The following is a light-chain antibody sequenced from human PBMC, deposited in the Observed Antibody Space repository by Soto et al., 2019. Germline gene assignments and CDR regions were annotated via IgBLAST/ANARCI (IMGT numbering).Light chain of an antibody. CDR2: DAS. V-gene: IGKV1-5*01. Sequence: DIQMTPSPSTLSASVGDRVTITCRASQSISSWLAWYQQKPGKAPKLLIYDASSLESGVPSRFSGSGSGTEFTLTISSLQPDDFATYYCQQYYSYPRTFGQGTKVDIK. CDR1: QSISSW. CDR3: QQYYSYPRT. J-gene: IGKJ1*01.